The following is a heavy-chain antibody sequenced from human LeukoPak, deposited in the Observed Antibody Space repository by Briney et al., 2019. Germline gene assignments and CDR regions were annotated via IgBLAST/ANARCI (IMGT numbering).Heavy chain of an antibody. CDR3: ASGPTYYYYMDV. D-gene: IGHD4-17*01. J-gene: IGHJ6*03. CDR2: ISSSSRYI. Sequence: GGSLRLSCAASGFTFSSYSMNWVRQAPGKGLEWVSSISSSSRYIYYADSVKGRFTISRDNAKNSLYLQMNSLRAEDTAVYYCASGPTYYYYMDVWGKGTTVTISS. V-gene: IGHV3-21*01. CDR1: GFTFSSYS.